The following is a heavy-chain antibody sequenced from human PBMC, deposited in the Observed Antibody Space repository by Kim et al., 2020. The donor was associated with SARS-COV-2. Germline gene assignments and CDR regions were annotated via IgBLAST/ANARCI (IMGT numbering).Heavy chain of an antibody. CDR2: A. CDR3: ATNPPSGPPRY. J-gene: IGHJ4*02. D-gene: IGHD3-3*01. V-gene: IGHV1-69*01. Sequence: ANYAQKFKGRVTITADESTSTAYMELSSLRSEDTAVYYCATNPPSGPPRYWGQGTLVTVSS.